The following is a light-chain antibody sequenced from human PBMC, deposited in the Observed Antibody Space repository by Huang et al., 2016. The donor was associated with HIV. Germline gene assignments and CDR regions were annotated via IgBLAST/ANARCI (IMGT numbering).Light chain of an antibody. CDR1: KGIGRD. Sequence: DIQMTQSPSSLSASVGDRVTITCRASKGIGRDLNWCQQKPGKAPQVLIIGASGLQRGVPARFSGSGSGTDFTLTISSLQPEDSATYYCQQSYIIPPAFGGGTTVEIK. V-gene: IGKV1-39*01. J-gene: IGKJ4*01. CDR2: GAS. CDR3: QQSYIIPPA.